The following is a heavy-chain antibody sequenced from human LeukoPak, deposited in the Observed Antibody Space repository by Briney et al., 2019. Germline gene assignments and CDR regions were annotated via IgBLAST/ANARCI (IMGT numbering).Heavy chain of an antibody. V-gene: IGHV4-59*12. J-gene: IGHJ3*02. Sequence: SETLSLTCTVSGGSISSYYWSWIRQPPGKGLEWIGYIYYSGNTNYNPSLKSRVTMSVDTSKNQFSLKLNSVTPEDTAVYYCARDWAVVPAAIPSGAFDIWGQGTMVTVSS. CDR2: IYYSGNT. D-gene: IGHD2-2*02. CDR3: ARDWAVVPAAIPSGAFDI. CDR1: GGSISSYY.